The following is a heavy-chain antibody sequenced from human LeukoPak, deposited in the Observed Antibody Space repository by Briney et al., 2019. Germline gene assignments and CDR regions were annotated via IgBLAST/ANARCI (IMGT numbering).Heavy chain of an antibody. J-gene: IGHJ4*02. Sequence: GLLRLSCAASGFTFSIYAMNWVRQAPGKGLEWVSSISANGGETHYADSVKGRFTISRDNSKNTLYLQINNPRVEDTAVYYCAKRYYDFPLDYWGQGTLVTVSS. V-gene: IGHV3-23*01. CDR2: ISANGGET. CDR3: AKRYYDFPLDY. D-gene: IGHD3-3*01. CDR1: GFTFSIYA.